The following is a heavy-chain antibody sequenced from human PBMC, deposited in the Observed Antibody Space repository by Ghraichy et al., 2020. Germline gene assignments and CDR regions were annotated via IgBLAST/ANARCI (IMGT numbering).Heavy chain of an antibody. Sequence: ESLNISCTVSGGSISSSSYYWGWIRQPPGKGLEWIGSIYYSGSTYYNPSLKSRVTISVDTSKNQFSLKLSSVTAADTAVYYCARQGDCTGGVCYPYAFDIWGQGTMVTVSS. CDR3: ARQGDCTGGVCYPYAFDI. D-gene: IGHD2-8*02. CDR1: GGSISSSSYY. J-gene: IGHJ3*02. CDR2: IYYSGST. V-gene: IGHV4-39*01.